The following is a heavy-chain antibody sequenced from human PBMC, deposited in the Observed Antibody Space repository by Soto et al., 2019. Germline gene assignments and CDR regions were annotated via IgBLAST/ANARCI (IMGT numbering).Heavy chain of an antibody. CDR1: GGSFSGYY. J-gene: IGHJ5*02. CDR3: ARGRRWVRYQDIWCDP. CDR2: INHSGNT. Sequence: SETLSLTCAVYGGSFSGYYWTWIRQPPGKGLEWLGEINHSGNTNYNPSLKSRVTISIDTSKNQFFLQLRSVTAAHTAVHYCARGRRWVRYQDIWCDPWGQGTLVTFSS. D-gene: IGHD5-12*01. V-gene: IGHV4-34*01.